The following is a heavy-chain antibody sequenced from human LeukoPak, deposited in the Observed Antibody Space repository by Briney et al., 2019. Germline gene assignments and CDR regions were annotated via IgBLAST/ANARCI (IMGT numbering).Heavy chain of an antibody. CDR1: GFTVSSKY. CDR2: IYSGGST. J-gene: IGHJ4*02. D-gene: IGHD1-26*01. CDR3: ARGGSYLSAFDI. V-gene: IGHV3-53*01. Sequence: GVLRLSCAASGFTVSSKYMSWVRQAPGKGLEWVSIIYSGGSTFYADSVKGRFTVSRDNSKNTLYLQMNSLRAEDTAVYYCARGGSYLSAFDIWGQGALVTVSS.